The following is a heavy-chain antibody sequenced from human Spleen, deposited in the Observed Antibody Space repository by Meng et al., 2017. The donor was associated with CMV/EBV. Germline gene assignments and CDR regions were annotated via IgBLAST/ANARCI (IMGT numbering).Heavy chain of an antibody. J-gene: IGHJ4*02. CDR3: ARDWVGPMVVTPLSPSFDY. CDR1: FSSYW. V-gene: IGHV3-7*01. D-gene: IGHD4-23*01. Sequence: FSSYWMTWVRQAPGKGLEWVANIKQDGSEKYYVDSVKGRFTISRDNAKNSLYLQMNSLRAEDTAVYYCARDWVGPMVVTPLSPSFDYWGQGTLVTVSS. CDR2: IKQDGSEK.